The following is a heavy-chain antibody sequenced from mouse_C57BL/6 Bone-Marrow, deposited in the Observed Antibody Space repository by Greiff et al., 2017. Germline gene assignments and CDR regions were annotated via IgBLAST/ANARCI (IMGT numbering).Heavy chain of an antibody. Sequence: QVQLQQSGAELARPGASVKLSCKASGYTFTSYGISWVKQRTGQGLEWIGEIYPRSGNTYYNEKFKGKATLTADKSSSTAYMVLRSLTSEDSAVYFCARRGLYYVSSYVWFAYWGQGTLVTVSA. D-gene: IGHD1-1*01. CDR3: ARRGLYYVSSYVWFAY. CDR1: GYTFTSYG. V-gene: IGHV1-81*01. CDR2: IYPRSGNT. J-gene: IGHJ3*01.